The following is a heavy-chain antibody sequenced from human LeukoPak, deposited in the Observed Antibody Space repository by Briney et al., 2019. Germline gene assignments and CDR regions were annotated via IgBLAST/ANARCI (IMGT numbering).Heavy chain of an antibody. Sequence: PGGSLRLSCAASGFTFSSYSMNWVRQAPGKGLEWVSSISSSSSYIYYADSVKGRFTISRDNAKNSLYLQMNSLRAEDTAVYYCARDPGRMGYHPVSLGYYYGMDVWGQGTTVTVSS. CDR3: ARDPGRMGYHPVSLGYYYGMDV. J-gene: IGHJ6*02. CDR1: GFTFSSYS. D-gene: IGHD2-8*01. V-gene: IGHV3-21*01. CDR2: ISSSSSYI.